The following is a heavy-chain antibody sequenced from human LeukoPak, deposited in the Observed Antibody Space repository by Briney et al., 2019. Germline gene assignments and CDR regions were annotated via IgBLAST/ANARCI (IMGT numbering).Heavy chain of an antibody. CDR2: ISSGSSTV. Sequence: GGSLRLSCAASGFTFSSYSMTWVRQTPGKGLQWVSYISSGSSTVYYADSVRGRFTISRDNAENSLYLQMNSLRAEDTAVYYCARDPVHEQQLVSYYYGMDVWGQGTTVTVSS. D-gene: IGHD6-13*01. V-gene: IGHV3-48*04. CDR3: ARDPVHEQQLVSYYYGMDV. CDR1: GFTFSSYS. J-gene: IGHJ6*02.